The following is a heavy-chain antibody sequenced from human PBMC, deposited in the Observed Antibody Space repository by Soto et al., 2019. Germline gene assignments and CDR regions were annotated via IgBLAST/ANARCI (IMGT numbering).Heavy chain of an antibody. D-gene: IGHD4-17*01. V-gene: IGHV3-7*01. CDR3: ARGPSATTLFLC. J-gene: IGHJ4*02. CDR2: IEQDGSER. Sequence: EVQVVESGGDLVQPGGSLRLSCVVSGFTFKNYWMSWVRQAPGKGLEWVANIEQDGSERDYVDSVKGRFTISRDNAKNSVFLQMDSLRVDGTAVYYCARGPSATTLFLCWGQGTLVTVSS. CDR1: GFTFKNYW.